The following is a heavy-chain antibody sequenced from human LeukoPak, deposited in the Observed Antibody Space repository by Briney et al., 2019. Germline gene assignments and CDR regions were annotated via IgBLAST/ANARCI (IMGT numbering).Heavy chain of an antibody. V-gene: IGHV4-59*08. J-gene: IGHJ4*02. CDR1: GGSISSYY. Sequence: RASETLSLTCTVSGGSISSYYWSWIRQPPGKGLEWIGYIYYSGSTNYNPSLKSRVTISVDTSKNQFSLKLSSVTAADTAVYYCARGGGPPFTSSGYYGFDYWGQGTLVTVSS. CDR3: ARGGGPPFTSSGYYGFDY. CDR2: IYYSGST. D-gene: IGHD3-22*01.